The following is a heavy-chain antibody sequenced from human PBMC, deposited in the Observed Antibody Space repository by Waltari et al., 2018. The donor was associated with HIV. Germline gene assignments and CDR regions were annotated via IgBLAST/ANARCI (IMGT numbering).Heavy chain of an antibody. CDR2: RKQEESEK. Sequence: EVQLVESGGGLVQPGGSLRLSCAASGFTFSSYWMPWVRQAPGKGQGGGGNRKQEESEKYDAYIVKGRFTSTRDNAKTSLYLQKSSRGAEETAVYYGASLDCSGGSWYDYWGQGTLGTVSS. CDR1: GFTFSSYW. V-gene: IGHV3-7*01. J-gene: IGHJ4*02. CDR3: ASLDCSGGSWYDY. D-gene: IGHD2-15*01.